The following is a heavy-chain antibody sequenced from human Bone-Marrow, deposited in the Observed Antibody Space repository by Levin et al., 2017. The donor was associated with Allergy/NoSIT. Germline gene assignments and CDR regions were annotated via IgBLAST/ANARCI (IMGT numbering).Heavy chain of an antibody. J-gene: IGHJ6*02. CDR2: FNPIGDNT. Sequence: ASVKVSCKASGYSFTSYYIHWVRQAPGQGLEWMGIFNPIGDNTDYAQKFQGRVTMTRDTSTSTAYLEVRGLRSEDTAVYYCTRDRQDEDYDDSDRNYYYFGMDVWGQGTTVTVSS. CDR3: TRDRQDEDYDDSDRNYYYFGMDV. D-gene: IGHD4-17*01. V-gene: IGHV1-46*01. CDR1: GYSFTSYY.